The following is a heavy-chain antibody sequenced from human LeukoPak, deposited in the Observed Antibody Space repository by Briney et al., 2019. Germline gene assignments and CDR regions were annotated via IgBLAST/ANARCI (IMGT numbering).Heavy chain of an antibody. Sequence: NPSETLSLTCTVSGGSISSSSYSWGWIRQPPGKGLEWIGSIYYSGSTYYNPSLKRRVTISVDTSKNQFSLKLSSVTAADTAVYYCARHVLWSGSGSLPGYWGQGTLVTVSS. CDR3: ARHVLWSGSGSLPGY. CDR1: GGSISSSSYS. V-gene: IGHV4-39*01. CDR2: IYYSGST. J-gene: IGHJ4*02. D-gene: IGHD1-26*01.